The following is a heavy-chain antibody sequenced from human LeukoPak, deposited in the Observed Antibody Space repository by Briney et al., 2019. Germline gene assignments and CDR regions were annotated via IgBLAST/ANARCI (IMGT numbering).Heavy chain of an antibody. J-gene: IGHJ4*02. D-gene: IGHD3-22*01. V-gene: IGHV1-46*01. CDR3: ARDVMAMIVPGNY. Sequence: ASVKVSCKAPGYTFTSYYMHWVRQAPGQGLEWMGIINPSGGSTSYAQKFQGRVTTTRDTSTSTVYMELSSLRYEDTAVYYCARDVMAMIVPGNYWGQGTLVTVSS. CDR2: INPSGGST. CDR1: GYTFTSYY.